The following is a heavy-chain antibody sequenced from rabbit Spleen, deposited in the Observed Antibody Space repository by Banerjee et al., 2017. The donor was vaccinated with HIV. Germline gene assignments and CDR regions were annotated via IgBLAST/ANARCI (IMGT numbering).Heavy chain of an antibody. CDR1: GFSFSSNYY. D-gene: IGHD6-1*01. Sequence: QEQLVESGGDLVKPEGSLTLTCTASGFSFSSNYYMCWVRQAPGKGLEWIACISDRSGRTDYASWAKGRFTISKTSSTTVTLQMTSLTAADTATYFCASAYSDIYFNLWGPGTLVTVS. CDR2: ISDRSGRT. J-gene: IGHJ4*01. V-gene: IGHV1S45*01. CDR3: ASAYSDIYFNL.